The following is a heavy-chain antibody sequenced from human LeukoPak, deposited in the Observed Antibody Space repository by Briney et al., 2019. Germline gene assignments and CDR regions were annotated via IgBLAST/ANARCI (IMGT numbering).Heavy chain of an antibody. CDR2: IYTSGNT. CDR3: ARGAETTSFDS. Sequence: SETLSLTCPVSGGSISRYYWSWIRQPAGKGLEWIGRIYTSGNTNYNPSLKSRVTMSIDTSKNQFSLKLTSVTAADTAVYYCARGAETTSFDSWGQGTLVTVSS. J-gene: IGHJ4*02. V-gene: IGHV4-4*07. CDR1: GGSISRYY. D-gene: IGHD1-7*01.